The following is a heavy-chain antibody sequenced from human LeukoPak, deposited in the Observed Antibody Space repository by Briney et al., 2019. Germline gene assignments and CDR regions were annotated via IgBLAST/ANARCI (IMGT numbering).Heavy chain of an antibody. J-gene: IGHJ3*02. D-gene: IGHD1-1*01. V-gene: IGHV3-30*18. CDR2: ISYDGSNK. CDR3: AKEAWIYAFDI. CDR1: GFAFSSYG. Sequence: GGSLRLSCAASGFAFSSYGMHWVRQAPGKGLEWVAVISYDGSNKYYADSVKGRFTISRDNSKNTLYLQMNSLRGEDTAVYYCAKEAWIYAFDIWGQGTTVTVSS.